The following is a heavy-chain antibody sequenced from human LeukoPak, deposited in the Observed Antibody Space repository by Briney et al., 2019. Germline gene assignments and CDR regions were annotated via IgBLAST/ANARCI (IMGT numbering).Heavy chain of an antibody. CDR2: IYSGGNT. V-gene: IGHV3-66*02. J-gene: IGHJ4*02. CDR3: AGGRDGYNWGY. CDR1: GFTVSSNY. D-gene: IGHD5-24*01. Sequence: PGGSLRLSCAASGFTVSSNYMSWVRQAPGKWLEWVSVIYSGGNTYYADSVKGRFTISRDNSKNTLYLQMNSLRAEDTAVYYCAGGRDGYNWGYWGQETLVTVSS.